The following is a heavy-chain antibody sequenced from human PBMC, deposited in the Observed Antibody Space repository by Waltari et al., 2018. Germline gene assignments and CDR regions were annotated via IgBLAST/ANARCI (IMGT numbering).Heavy chain of an antibody. Sequence: EVELVQSGGGLVQPGGSLRLSCAASGFPFSRFWMQWVRQVPGKGLVWVSRISNDGRTTDYTDAVKGRFTISRDNAKDTLYLQMNSLRAEDTAVYYCARDSSHLPAAFDNWGQGTLVTVSS. CDR3: ARDSSHLPAAFDN. D-gene: IGHD2-2*01. CDR2: ISNDGRTT. V-gene: IGHV3-74*01. J-gene: IGHJ4*02. CDR1: GFPFSRFW.